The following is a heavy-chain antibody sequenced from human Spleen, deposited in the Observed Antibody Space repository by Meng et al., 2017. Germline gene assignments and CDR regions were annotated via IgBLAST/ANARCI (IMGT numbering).Heavy chain of an antibody. J-gene: IGHJ4*02. CDR2: INAGNGKT. Sequence: QVQFVQSGAEVREPGASVMVSCKASGFTFTDHAIQWVRQAPGQGPEWMGWINAGNGKTKYSQKFQGRVTITRDTSASTAYMELSSLRSEDTAMYYCARGQWYSGNYYFDYWGQGSLVTVSS. V-gene: IGHV1-3*01. CDR1: GFTFTDHA. CDR3: ARGQWYSGNYYFDY. D-gene: IGHD1-26*01.